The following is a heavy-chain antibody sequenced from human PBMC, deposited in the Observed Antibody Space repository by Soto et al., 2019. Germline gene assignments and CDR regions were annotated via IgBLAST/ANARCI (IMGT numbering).Heavy chain of an antibody. CDR1: GGSISNYH. Sequence: QEQLQESGPRLVKPSETLSLTCSVSGGSISNYHCSWIRQPPGKGLEWIGYISYTGSTNYSPSLKSRVTMLLATSKKQFSLKLSSVTAADTAVYYCARVAADAYWSGYDDYWGQGTLVTVSS. CDR2: ISYTGST. CDR3: ARVAADAYWSGYDDY. J-gene: IGHJ4*02. D-gene: IGHD3-3*01. V-gene: IGHV4-59*01.